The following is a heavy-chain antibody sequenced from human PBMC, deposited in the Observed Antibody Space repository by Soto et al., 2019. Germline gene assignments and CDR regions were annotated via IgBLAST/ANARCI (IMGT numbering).Heavy chain of an antibody. CDR1: GGSISSSNW. CDR2: IYHSGST. D-gene: IGHD3-16*02. Sequence: SEPLSLTCAVSGGSISSSNWWRWVRQPPGKGLEWIGEIYHSGSTNYNPSLKSRVTISVDKSKNQFSLKLSSVTAADTAVYYCARVMITFGGVIVTSMGAFDIWGQGTMVTVSS. J-gene: IGHJ3*02. V-gene: IGHV4-4*02. CDR3: ARVMITFGGVIVTSMGAFDI.